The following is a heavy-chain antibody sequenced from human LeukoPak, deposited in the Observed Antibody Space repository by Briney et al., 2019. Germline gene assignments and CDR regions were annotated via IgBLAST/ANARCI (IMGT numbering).Heavy chain of an antibody. CDR1: GGSFSGYY. D-gene: IGHD2-8*01. CDR3: ARLYEYYYGMDV. V-gene: IGHV4-34*01. CDR2: INHSGST. Sequence: KPSETLSLSCAVYGGSFSGYYWSWIRQPPGKGLEWIGEINHSGSTNYNPSLKSRVTISVDTSKNQFSLKLSSVTAADTAVYYCARLYEYYYGMDVWGQGTTVTVSS. J-gene: IGHJ6*02.